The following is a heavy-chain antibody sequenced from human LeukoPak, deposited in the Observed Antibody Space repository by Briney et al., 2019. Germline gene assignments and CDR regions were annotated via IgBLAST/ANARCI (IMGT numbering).Heavy chain of an antibody. CDR3: ARDVGPAYSSSWQWFDP. Sequence: GGSLRLSCAASGFTFSSYAMHWVRQAPGKGLEYVSAISSNGGSTYYTNSVKGRFTISRDNSKNTLYLQMGSLRAEDMAVYYCARDVGPAYSSSWQWFDPWGQGTLVTVSS. CDR2: ISSNGGST. D-gene: IGHD6-13*01. CDR1: GFTFSSYA. V-gene: IGHV3-64*01. J-gene: IGHJ5*02.